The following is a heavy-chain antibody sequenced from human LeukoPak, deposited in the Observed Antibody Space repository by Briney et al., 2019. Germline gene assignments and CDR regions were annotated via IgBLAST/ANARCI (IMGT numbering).Heavy chain of an antibody. CDR2: INHSGST. Sequence: SETLSLTCAVYGGSFSSYYWSWVRRPPGKGLEWVGEINHSGSTNYNPSLKSRVTISVDTSKNQFSLKLSSVTAADTAVYYCARGMCSGGSCPPGYYFGYWGQGTLVTVSS. CDR1: GGSFSSYY. J-gene: IGHJ4*02. CDR3: ARGMCSGGSCPPGYYFGY. D-gene: IGHD2-15*01. V-gene: IGHV4-34*01.